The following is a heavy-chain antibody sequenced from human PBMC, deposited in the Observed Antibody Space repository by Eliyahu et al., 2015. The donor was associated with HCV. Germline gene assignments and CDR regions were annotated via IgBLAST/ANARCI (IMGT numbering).Heavy chain of an antibody. V-gene: IGHV3-49*03. CDR2: IRSKAYGGTT. J-gene: IGHJ6*03. D-gene: IGHD6-13*01. CDR3: TRGAHLSSSWYFMDYYYYMDV. CDR1: GFTFGDYA. Sequence: EVQLVESGGGLVQPGRSLRLSCTASGFTFGDYAMSWFRQAPGKGLEWVGFIRSKAYGGTTEYAASVKGRFTISRDDSKSIAYLQMNSLKTEDTAVYYCTRGAHLSSSWYFMDYYYYMDVWGKGTTVTVSS.